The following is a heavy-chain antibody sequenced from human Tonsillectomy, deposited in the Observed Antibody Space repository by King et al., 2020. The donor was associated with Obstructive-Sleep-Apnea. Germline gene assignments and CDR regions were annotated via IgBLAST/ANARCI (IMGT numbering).Heavy chain of an antibody. CDR3: ARTYYYDSSGKYYFDY. D-gene: IGHD3-22*01. CDR1: GFTFSSYS. J-gene: IGHJ4*02. CDR2: ISSSSSYI. Sequence: VQLVESGGGLVKPGGSLRLSCAASGFTFSSYSMNWVRQAPGKGLEWVSSISSSSSYIYYADSVKGRFTITRDNAKNSMYLQMNSLRAEETSVYYCARTYYYDSSGKYYFDYWGQGTLVTVSS. V-gene: IGHV3-21*01.